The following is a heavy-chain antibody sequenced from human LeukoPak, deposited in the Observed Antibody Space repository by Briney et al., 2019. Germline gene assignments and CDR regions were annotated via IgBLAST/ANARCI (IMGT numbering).Heavy chain of an antibody. CDR3: ARKREGPATGIDY. Sequence: SDTLSLPCTVSGVSISSTNSYWGWIRQSPRTGLEWIGNIYSSGSTYYSPSLKSRVTISIDTSENQFSLKLTSVTAADTAVYYCARKREGPATGIDYWGQGTLVTVSS. CDR1: GVSISSTNSY. CDR2: IYSSGST. D-gene: IGHD2-15*01. V-gene: IGHV4-39*07. J-gene: IGHJ4*02.